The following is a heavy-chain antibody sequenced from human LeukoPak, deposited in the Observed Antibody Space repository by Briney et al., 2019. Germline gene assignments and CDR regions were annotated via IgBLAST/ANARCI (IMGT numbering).Heavy chain of an antibody. D-gene: IGHD2-21*02. CDR1: GFTFSSNA. CDR2: ISVSGSRA. J-gene: IGHJ4*02. V-gene: IGHV3-23*01. CDR3: AKYRVTAILYYLDY. Sequence: PGGSLRLSCAASGFTFSSNAMSWVRQAPGKGPEWVSVISVSGSRAYYADFVKGRFTVSRDNSKNTVLLQMNSLRAEDTAVYYCAKYRVTAILYYLDYWGQGTLVTVSS.